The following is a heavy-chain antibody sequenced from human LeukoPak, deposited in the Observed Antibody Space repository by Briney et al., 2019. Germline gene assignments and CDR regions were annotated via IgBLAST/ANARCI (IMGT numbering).Heavy chain of an antibody. D-gene: IGHD2-2*01. Sequence: GGSLRLSCAASGFTFSSYAMSWVRQAPGKGLEWVSAISGSGGSTYYAESVKGRFTISRDNSKNTLYLQMNSLRAEDTAVYYCAKPPPYCGSTSCYLAFDIWGQGTMVTVSS. V-gene: IGHV3-23*01. CDR1: GFTFSSYA. CDR2: ISGSGGST. CDR3: AKPPPYCGSTSCYLAFDI. J-gene: IGHJ3*02.